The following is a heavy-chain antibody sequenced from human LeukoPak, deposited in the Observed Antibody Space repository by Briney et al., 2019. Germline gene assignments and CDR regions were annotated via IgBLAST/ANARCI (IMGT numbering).Heavy chain of an antibody. CDR2: ISSSSSTI. V-gene: IGHV3-48*01. D-gene: IGHD3-3*01. CDR3: ARDAVTIFGVVIMEPFFDY. CDR1: GFTFSNAW. Sequence: TGGSLRLSCAASGFTFSNAWMSWVRQAPGKGLEWVSYISSSSSTIYYADSVKGRFTISRDNAKNSLYLQMNSLRAEDTAVYYCARDAVTIFGVVIMEPFFDYWGQGTLVTVSS. J-gene: IGHJ4*02.